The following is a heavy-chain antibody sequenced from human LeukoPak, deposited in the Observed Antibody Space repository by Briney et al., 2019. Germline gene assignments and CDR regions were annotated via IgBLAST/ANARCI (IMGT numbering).Heavy chain of an antibody. CDR2: ISYDGSNK. CDR1: GFTFSSYA. CDR3: ARDTEWFGEPKGTETYYYYGMDV. V-gene: IGHV3-30*04. D-gene: IGHD3-10*01. Sequence: PGRSLRLSCAASGFTFSSYAMHWVRQAPGKGLEWVAVISYDGSNKYYADSVKGRFTISRDNSKNTLYLQMNSLRAEDTAVYYCARDTEWFGEPKGTETYYYYGMDVWGKGTTVTVSS. J-gene: IGHJ6*04.